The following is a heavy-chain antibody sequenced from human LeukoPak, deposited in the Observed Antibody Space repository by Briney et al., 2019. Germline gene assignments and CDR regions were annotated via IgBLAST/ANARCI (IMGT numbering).Heavy chain of an antibody. CDR2: ISDDGTNK. V-gene: IGHV3-30*03. Sequence: TGGSLRLSCAASGFTFSSYGMHWVRQAPGKGLEWVSLISDDGTNKDYTDSVKGRFTISRDNSKNTLYLQMNSLRDEDTAVYYCAESHNPYRDGHNRPPEGFDYWGQGTLVTVSS. D-gene: IGHD5-24*01. J-gene: IGHJ4*02. CDR3: AESHNPYRDGHNRPPEGFDY. CDR1: GFTFSSYG.